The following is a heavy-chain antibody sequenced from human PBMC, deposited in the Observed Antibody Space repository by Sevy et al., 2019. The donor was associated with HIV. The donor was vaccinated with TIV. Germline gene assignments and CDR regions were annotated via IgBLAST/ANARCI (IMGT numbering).Heavy chain of an antibody. D-gene: IGHD1-26*01. J-gene: IGHJ6*02. CDR2: ISYDGSNK. V-gene: IGHV3-30*18. Sequence: GGSLRLSCAASGFTFGSYGMHWVRQAPGKGLEWVAVISYDGSNKYYADSVKGRFTISRDNSKNTLYLQMNSLRAEDTAVYYCAKDTVGATGINYWYYYGMDVWGQGTTVTVSS. CDR3: AKDTVGATGINYWYYYGMDV. CDR1: GFTFGSYG.